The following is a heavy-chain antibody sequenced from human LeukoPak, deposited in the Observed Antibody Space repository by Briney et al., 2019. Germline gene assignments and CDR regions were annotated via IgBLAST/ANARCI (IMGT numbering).Heavy chain of an antibody. D-gene: IGHD6-19*01. Sequence: ASVKVSCKASGCTFTSYGISWVRPAPGQGLEWMGWISFYNGNTKHAQKFQGRVTMTTDTSTSTAYMELRSLRSDDTAVYYCARDVTQYGQWLVPHYWGQGTLVTVSS. CDR3: ARDVTQYGQWLVPHY. CDR2: ISFYNGNT. CDR1: GCTFTSYG. J-gene: IGHJ4*02. V-gene: IGHV1-18*01.